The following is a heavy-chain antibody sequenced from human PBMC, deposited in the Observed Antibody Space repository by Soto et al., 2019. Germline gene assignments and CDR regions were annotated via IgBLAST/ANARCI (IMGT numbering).Heavy chain of an antibody. D-gene: IGHD6-19*01. Sequence: GGSLRLSCAASGFTFSSYAMSWVRQAPGKGLEWVSAISGSGGSTYYADSVKGRFTISRDNSKNTLYLQMNSLRAEDTAVYYCANSAPIAVAGTSDFFDYWGQGTLVTVSS. CDR3: ANSAPIAVAGTSDFFDY. J-gene: IGHJ4*02. V-gene: IGHV3-23*01. CDR1: GFTFSSYA. CDR2: ISGSGGST.